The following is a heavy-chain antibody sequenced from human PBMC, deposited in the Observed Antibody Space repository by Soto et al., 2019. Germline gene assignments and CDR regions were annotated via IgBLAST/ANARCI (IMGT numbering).Heavy chain of an antibody. Sequence: PSETLSLTCNFSGGSISRGDNAWSWIRQHPGKGLEWIGFLYYRGSTYFNPSLKSRVTLSVDTSKNQFSLKLSSVTAADTAVYYCASSPLQILRYLEGSPNIYSWGQGTPVPVSS. J-gene: IGHJ4*02. CDR1: GGSISRGDNA. D-gene: IGHD3-3*01. V-gene: IGHV4-30-4*01. CDR2: LYYRGST. CDR3: ASSPLQILRYLEGSPNIYS.